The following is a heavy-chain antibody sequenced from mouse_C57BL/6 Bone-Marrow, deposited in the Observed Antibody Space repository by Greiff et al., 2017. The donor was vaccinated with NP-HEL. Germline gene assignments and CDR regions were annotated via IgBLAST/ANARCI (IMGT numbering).Heavy chain of an antibody. J-gene: IGHJ4*01. CDR1: GFTFSSYA. CDR2: ISSGGDYI. CDR3: TRDGGLRRDYYAMDY. D-gene: IGHD2-2*01. V-gene: IGHV5-9-1*02. Sequence: EVMLVESGEGLVKPGGSLKLSCAASGFTFSSYAMSWVRQTPEKRLEWVAYISSGGDYIYYADTVKGRFPISRDNARNTLYLQMSSLKSEDTAMYYCTRDGGLRRDYYAMDYWGQGTSVTVSS.